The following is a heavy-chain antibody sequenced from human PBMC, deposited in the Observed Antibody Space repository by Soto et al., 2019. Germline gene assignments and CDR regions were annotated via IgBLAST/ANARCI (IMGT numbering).Heavy chain of an antibody. CDR2: ISTYNGNT. D-gene: IGHD1-26*01. Sequence: PVKVTFKASGYTFTSYCIRWVRQAPGQGLEWMGWISTYNGNTNYAQKLQGRVTMTTDTSTSTAYMELRSLRSDDTAVYYCARVGGSYLGDFDYWGQGTLVTVSS. V-gene: IGHV1-18*04. CDR1: GYTFTSYC. J-gene: IGHJ4*02. CDR3: ARVGGSYLGDFDY.